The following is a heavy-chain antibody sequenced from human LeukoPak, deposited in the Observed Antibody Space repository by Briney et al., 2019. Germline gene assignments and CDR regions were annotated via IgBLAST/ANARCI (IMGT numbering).Heavy chain of an antibody. CDR3: ARDSDWDGYSYGFYY. D-gene: IGHD5-18*01. Sequence: ASVEVSGKASGYTFTDYYMEWVRQAAGQGVEGMGSINAYNSGKNYPQKFQGSVTMTKDTYISTLYMKLRRPKSDATDVYYCARDSDWDGYSYGFYYWGQRTLVTVSS. CDR1: GYTFTDYY. J-gene: IGHJ4*02. CDR2: INAYNSGK. V-gene: IGHV1-2*04.